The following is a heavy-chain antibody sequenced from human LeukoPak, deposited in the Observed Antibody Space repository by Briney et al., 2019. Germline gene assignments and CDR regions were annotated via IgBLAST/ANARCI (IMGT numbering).Heavy chain of an antibody. CDR2: IKKDGSEK. J-gene: IGHJ4*02. V-gene: IGHV3-7*01. D-gene: IGHD1-1*01. CDR1: GFSFSGDW. Sequence: GGSLRLSCAASGFSFSGDWMTWARQAPGKGLEWVANIKKDGSEKYYVDSVKGRFTISRDNAKNSLYLQMYSLRAEDTAIYYCTRGGTTFDYWGQGTLVTVSS. CDR3: TRGGTTFDY.